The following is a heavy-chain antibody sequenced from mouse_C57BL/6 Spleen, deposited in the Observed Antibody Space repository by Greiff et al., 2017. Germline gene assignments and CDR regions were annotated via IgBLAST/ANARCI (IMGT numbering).Heavy chain of an antibody. D-gene: IGHD4-1*01. J-gene: IGHJ2*01. CDR3: ARWDFDY. V-gene: IGHV1-82*01. CDR2: IYPGDGDT. Sequence: QVQLQQSGPELVKPGASVKISCKASGYAFSSSWMNWVKQRPGKGLEWIGRIYPGDGDTNYNGKFKGKATLTADKSSSTAYMQLSSLTSEDSAVXFCARWDFDYWGQGTTLTVSS. CDR1: GYAFSSSW.